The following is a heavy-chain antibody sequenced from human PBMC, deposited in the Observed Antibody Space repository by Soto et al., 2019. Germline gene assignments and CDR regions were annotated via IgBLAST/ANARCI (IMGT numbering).Heavy chain of an antibody. CDR3: ARAGHRRLMTSHKAVAIDY. J-gene: IGHJ4*02. CDR2: IYSGGST. Sequence: GGSLRLSCAASGFTVSSNYMSWVRQAPGKGLEWVSVIYSGGSTYYADSVKGRFTISRDNSKNTLYLQMNSLRAEDTAVYYCARAGHRRLMTSHKAVAIDYWGQGTLVTVSS. CDR1: GFTVSSNY. V-gene: IGHV3-66*01. D-gene: IGHD6-19*01.